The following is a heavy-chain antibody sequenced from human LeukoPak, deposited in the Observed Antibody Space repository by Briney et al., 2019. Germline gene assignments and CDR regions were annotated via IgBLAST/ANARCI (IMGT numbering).Heavy chain of an antibody. J-gene: IGHJ5*02. V-gene: IGHV4-59*01. CDR3: ARGGYYGSGNDFRFDP. D-gene: IGHD3-10*01. CDR2: IYYSGST. Sequence: TSETLSLTCTVSGGSISSYYWSWIRQPPGKGLEWIGYIYYSGSTNYKPSLKSRVTISVDTSKNQFSLKLSSVTAADTAVYYCARGGYYGSGNDFRFDPWGQGTLVTVSS. CDR1: GGSISSYY.